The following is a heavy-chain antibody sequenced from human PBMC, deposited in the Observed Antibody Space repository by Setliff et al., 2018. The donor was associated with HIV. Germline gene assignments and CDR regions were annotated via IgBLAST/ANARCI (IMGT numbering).Heavy chain of an antibody. CDR1: GYTLTKLS. V-gene: IGHV1-24*01. D-gene: IGHD3-3*01. CDR2: FDPEDGET. J-gene: IGHJ4*02. CDR3: ATRPRDDFWSGYYYVKDY. Sequence: WASVKVSCKVSGYTLTKLSIHWVRQGPGKGLEWMGGFDPEDGETIYAQKFQGRVTMTEDTSIDTAYMRMSSLRSEDTAVYYCATRPRDDFWSGYYYVKDYWGQGTLVTVSS.